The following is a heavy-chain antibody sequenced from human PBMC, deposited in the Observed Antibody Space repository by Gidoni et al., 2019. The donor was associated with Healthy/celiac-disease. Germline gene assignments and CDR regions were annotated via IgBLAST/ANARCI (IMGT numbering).Heavy chain of an antibody. CDR3: ARDTPRDAFDI. CDR2: ISSSSSYT. V-gene: IGHV3-11*06. J-gene: IGHJ3*02. Sequence: QVQLVESGGGLVKPGGSLRLSCAASGFTFSDYYMSWIRQAPGKGLEWVSYISSSSSYTNYADSVKGRFTISRDNAKNSLYLQMNSLRAEDTAVYYCARDTPRDAFDIWGQGTMVTVSS. CDR1: GFTFSDYY.